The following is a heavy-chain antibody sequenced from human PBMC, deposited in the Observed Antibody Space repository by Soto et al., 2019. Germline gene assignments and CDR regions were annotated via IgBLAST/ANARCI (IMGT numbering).Heavy chain of an antibody. CDR1: GFTFSSYA. V-gene: IGHV3-23*01. D-gene: IGHD3-10*01. CDR2: ISGSGGST. Sequence: GGSLRLSCAASGFTFSSYAMSWVRQAPGKGLEWVSAISGSGGSTYYADSVKGRFTISRDNSKNTLYLQMNSLRAEDTAVYYCAKDLLTDQDGSGSAIYYYGMDVWGQGTTVTVSS. J-gene: IGHJ6*02. CDR3: AKDLLTDQDGSGSAIYYYGMDV.